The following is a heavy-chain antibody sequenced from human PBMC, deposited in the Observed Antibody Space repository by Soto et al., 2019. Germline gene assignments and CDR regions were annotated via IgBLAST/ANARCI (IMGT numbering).Heavy chain of an antibody. CDR2: IYYSGST. CDR1: GGSIGSGGYY. CDR3: ARDCSGYDRRWFDP. D-gene: IGHD5-12*01. V-gene: IGHV4-31*03. J-gene: IGHJ5*02. Sequence: SETLSLTCTVSGGSIGSGGYYWSWIRQHPGKGLEWIGYIYYSGSTYYNPSLKSRVTISVDTSKNQFSLKLSSVTAADTAVYYCARDCSGYDRRWFDPWGQGTLVTVSS.